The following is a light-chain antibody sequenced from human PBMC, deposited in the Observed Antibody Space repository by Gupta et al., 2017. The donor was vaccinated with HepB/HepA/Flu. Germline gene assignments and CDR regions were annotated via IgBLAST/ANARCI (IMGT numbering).Light chain of an antibody. CDR3: QSADSSGTYV. CDR1: ALPKQY. V-gene: IGLV3-25*03. J-gene: IGLJ1*01. CDR2: KDS. Sequence: YELTQPPSVSVSPGQTARITCSGDALPKQYAYWYQQKPGQAPVLVIYKDSERPSGIPERFSGSSSGTTVTLTISGVQAEDEADYYCQSADSSGTYVFGTGTKVTVL.